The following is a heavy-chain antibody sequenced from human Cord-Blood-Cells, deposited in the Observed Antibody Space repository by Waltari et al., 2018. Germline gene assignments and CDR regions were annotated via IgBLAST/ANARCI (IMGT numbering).Heavy chain of an antibody. Sequence: EVQLVQSGAEVKKPGESLKISCKGSGYSFTSYWICRVRRMPGKGLEWMGLIYPGDSDARYSPSFQGQVTISADKSISTAYLQWSSLKASDTAMYYCARPVNGAGAFDIWGQGTMVTDSS. J-gene: IGHJ3*02. CDR1: GYSFTSYW. CDR2: IYPGDSDA. CDR3: ARPVNGAGAFDI. V-gene: IGHV5-51*01. D-gene: IGHD1-1*01.